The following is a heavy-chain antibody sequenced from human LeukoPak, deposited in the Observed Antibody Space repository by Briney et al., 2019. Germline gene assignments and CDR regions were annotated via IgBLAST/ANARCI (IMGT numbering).Heavy chain of an antibody. V-gene: IGHV4-28*01. J-gene: IGHJ4*02. CDR3: ARKTDSSGYFT. CDR2: IYHSGST. D-gene: IGHD3-22*01. Sequence: PSETLPLTRAVSDYSINSYNRWVWIRQPPGTGLEWIGYIYHSGSTSYNPSLKSRVSMSLDTTKNQFSLKLSSVTAVDTAVYYCARKTDSSGYFTWGQGILVTVSS. CDR1: DYSINSYNR.